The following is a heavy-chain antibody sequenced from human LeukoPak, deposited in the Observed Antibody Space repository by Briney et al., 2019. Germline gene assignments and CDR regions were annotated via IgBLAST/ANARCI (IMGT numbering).Heavy chain of an antibody. V-gene: IGHV3-7*01. CDR1: DFSFITYA. J-gene: IGHJ4*02. CDR3: ARANYYDSSGYLTYYFDY. D-gene: IGHD3-22*01. Sequence: GGSLRLSCAASDFSFITYAMSWVRQAPGKGLEWVANIKQDGSEKYYVDSVKGRFTISRDNAKNSLYLQMNSLRAEDTAVYYCARANYYDSSGYLTYYFDYWGQGTLVTVSS. CDR2: IKQDGSEK.